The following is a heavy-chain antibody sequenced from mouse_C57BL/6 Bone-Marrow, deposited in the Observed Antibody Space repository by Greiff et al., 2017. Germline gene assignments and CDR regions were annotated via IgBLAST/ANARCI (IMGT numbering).Heavy chain of an antibody. Sequence: QVHVKQSGAELVRPGASVTLSCKASGYTFTDYEMHWVKQTPVHGLEWIGAIDPETGGTAYNQKFKGKAILTADKSSSTAYMELRSLTSEDSAVYYCTRSFITTVVALYYWGQGTTLTVSS. CDR3: TRSFITTVVALYY. J-gene: IGHJ2*01. CDR1: GYTFTDYE. V-gene: IGHV1-15*01. D-gene: IGHD1-1*01. CDR2: IDPETGGT.